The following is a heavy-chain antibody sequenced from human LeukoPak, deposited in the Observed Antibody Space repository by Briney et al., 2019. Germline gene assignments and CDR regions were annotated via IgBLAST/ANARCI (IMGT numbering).Heavy chain of an antibody. D-gene: IGHD6-19*01. Sequence: GGPLRLSCAASGFTVSTNYMSWVRQAPGKGLEWVSVIYSGGSTYYADSVKGRFTISRDNSKNMLYLQMNSLRAEDTAVYYCARVGYSSGWLRDWGQGTLVTVSS. J-gene: IGHJ4*02. V-gene: IGHV3-53*01. CDR3: ARVGYSSGWLRD. CDR1: GFTVSTNY. CDR2: IYSGGST.